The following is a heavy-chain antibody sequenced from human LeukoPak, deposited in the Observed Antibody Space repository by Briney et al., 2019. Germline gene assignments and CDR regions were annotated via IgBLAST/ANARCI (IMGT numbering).Heavy chain of an antibody. CDR2: IYYSGST. CDR3: ARGGPNGDYYYYSMDV. D-gene: IGHD4/OR15-4a*01. J-gene: IGHJ6*03. V-gene: IGHV4-59*01. Sequence: TSETLSLTCTVSGRSISSYYWSWIRQPPGKGLEWIGYIYYSGSTNYNPSLKSRVPISVDTSKNQFSLKLSSVTAADPAVYYFARGGPNGDYYYYSMDVWGKGTTVTVSS. CDR1: GRSISSYY.